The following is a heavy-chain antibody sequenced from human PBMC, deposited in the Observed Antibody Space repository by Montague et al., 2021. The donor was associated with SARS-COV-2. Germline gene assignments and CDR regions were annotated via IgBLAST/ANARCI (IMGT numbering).Heavy chain of an antibody. V-gene: IGHV4-38-2*02. CDR1: GYSISSGYY. CDR2: IYHSGST. CDR3: ARSQDCSTTSCHFDY. J-gene: IGHJ4*02. D-gene: IGHD2-2*01. Sequence: SETLSLTCTLSGYSISSGYYWGWIRQPPGKGLGWIGSIYHSGSTXYNPSLKSRVTISIDTSKNQFSLKLSSVTAADTAVYYCARSQDCSTTSCHFDYWGQGTLVTVSS.